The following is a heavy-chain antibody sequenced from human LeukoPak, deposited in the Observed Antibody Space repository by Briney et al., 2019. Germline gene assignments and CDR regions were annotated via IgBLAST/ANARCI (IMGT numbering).Heavy chain of an antibody. CDR2: INPDSGGT. Sequence: ASVEVSCKASGYTFTDYYMHWVRQAPGQGLEWMGWINPDSGGTNYAQNFQGRVTMTRDTSISTAYMELSGLRSDDTAVYYCARPIIETPSLGALDYWGQGTLVTVSS. CDR1: GYTFTDYY. J-gene: IGHJ4*02. V-gene: IGHV1-2*02. D-gene: IGHD3-10*01. CDR3: ARPIIETPSLGALDY.